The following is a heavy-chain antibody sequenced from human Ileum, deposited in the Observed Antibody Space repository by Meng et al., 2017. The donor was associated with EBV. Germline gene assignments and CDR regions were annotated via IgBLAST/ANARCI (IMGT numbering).Heavy chain of an antibody. J-gene: IGHJ4*02. D-gene: IGHD6-13*01. V-gene: IGHV7-4-1*02. CDR3: VRDSGYTRSWSGDY. Sequence: VQLVQSGSELKKPGGLVKVSCKASGYTFTRNAINWVRQAPGQGLEWMGWISTNTGNPTYAQGFAGRFVFSLDTSVSTAYLQISGLKAEDTAIYYCVRDSGYTRSWSGDYWGQGTLVTVSS. CDR1: GYTFTRNA. CDR2: ISTNTGNP.